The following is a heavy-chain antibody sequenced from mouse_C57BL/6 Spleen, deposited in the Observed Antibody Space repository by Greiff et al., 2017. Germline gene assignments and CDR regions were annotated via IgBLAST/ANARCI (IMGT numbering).Heavy chain of an antibody. Sequence: QLQQSGPGLVQPSQSLSITCPVSGFSLTSYGVHWVRQSPGKGLEWLGVIWRGGSTDYTAAFISRLSISKDNSKSQVFFKMNSLQADDTAIYYCARNNEYDGEGYAMDYWGQGTSVTVSS. V-gene: IGHV2-2*01. D-gene: IGHD2-4*01. J-gene: IGHJ4*01. CDR1: GFSLTSYG. CDR2: IWRGGST. CDR3: ARNNEYDGEGYAMDY.